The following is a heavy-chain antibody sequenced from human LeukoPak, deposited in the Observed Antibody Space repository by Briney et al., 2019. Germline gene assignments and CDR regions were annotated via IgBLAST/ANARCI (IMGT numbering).Heavy chain of an antibody. CDR1: GYTFTSYD. J-gene: IGHJ5*02. V-gene: IGHV1-18*01. CDR2: ISVYNGNT. CDR3: ARQDNWNYVGVDP. Sequence: GASVKVSCKASGYTFTSYDINWVRQAPGQGLEWMGWISVYNGNTNYAQKLQGRVTMTTDTSTSTAYMELRSLRSDDTAVYYCARQDNWNYVGVDPWGQGTPVTVSS. D-gene: IGHD1-7*01.